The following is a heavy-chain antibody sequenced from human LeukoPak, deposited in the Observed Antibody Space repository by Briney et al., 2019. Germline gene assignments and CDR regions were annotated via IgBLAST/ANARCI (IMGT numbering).Heavy chain of an antibody. Sequence: PSETLSLTCAVSGGSISSGGYSWSWIRQPPVKGLEWIGYIYHSGSTYYNPSLKSRVTISVDRSKNQFSLKLSSVTAADTAVYYCARAVVPAAFDYWGQGTLVTVSS. D-gene: IGHD2-2*01. J-gene: IGHJ4*02. CDR2: IYHSGST. CDR1: GGSISSGGYS. V-gene: IGHV4-30-2*01. CDR3: ARAVVPAAFDY.